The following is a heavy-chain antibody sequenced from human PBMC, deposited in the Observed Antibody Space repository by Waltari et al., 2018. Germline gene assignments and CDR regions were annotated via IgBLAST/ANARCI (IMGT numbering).Heavy chain of an antibody. CDR2: INHSGST. D-gene: IGHD3-10*01. V-gene: IGHV4-34*01. J-gene: IGHJ6*02. CDR3: ARGGITMVRGYYGMDV. Sequence: QVQLQQWGAGLLKPSETLSLTCAFYGGSFSGYYWSWIRQPPGKGLEWIGEINHSGSTNYNPSLKSRVTISVDTSKNQFSLKLSSVTAADTAVYYCARGGITMVRGYYGMDVWGQGTTVTVSS. CDR1: GGSFSGYY.